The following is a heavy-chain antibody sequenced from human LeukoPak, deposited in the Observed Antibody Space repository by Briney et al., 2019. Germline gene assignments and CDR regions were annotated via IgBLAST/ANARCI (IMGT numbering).Heavy chain of an antibody. CDR1: GGSISSYY. CDR2: IYYSGST. J-gene: IGHJ4*02. CDR3: ARWALGPFDY. Sequence: SETLSLTCTVSGGSISSYYWSWIRQPPGKGLEWIGYIYYSGSTYYNPSLKSRVTISVDRSKNQFSLKLSSVTAADTAVYYCARWALGPFDYWGQGTLVTVSS. V-gene: IGHV4-59*12.